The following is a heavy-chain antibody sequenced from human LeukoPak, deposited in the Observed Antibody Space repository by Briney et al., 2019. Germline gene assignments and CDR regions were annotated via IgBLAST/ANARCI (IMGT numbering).Heavy chain of an antibody. J-gene: IGHJ6*03. CDR3: ARDREWFGDHYYYMDV. CDR1: GFTFSSYS. Sequence: GGSLRLSCAASGFTFSSYSMNWVRQAPGKGLEWVSYISSSSSTIYYADSVKGRFTISRDNAKNSLYLQMNSLRAEDTALYYCARDREWFGDHYYYMDVWGKGTTVTVSS. CDR2: ISSSSSTI. V-gene: IGHV3-48*04. D-gene: IGHD3-10*01.